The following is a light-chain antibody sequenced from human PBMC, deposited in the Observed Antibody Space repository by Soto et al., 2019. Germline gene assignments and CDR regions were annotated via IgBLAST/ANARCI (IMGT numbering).Light chain of an antibody. J-gene: IGKJ5*01. CDR2: GPS. CDR1: QSVSSSS. V-gene: IGKV3-20*01. CDR3: HPNAGSST. Sequence: EIVMKQSPATLSLSPGERATLSCRASQSVSSSSLAWYQQKPGQAPRPLIFGPSSRATGIPDRFSGSGTGTAFTLTIRRLEPEDVAVYYRHPNAGSSTFGQGTRVDIK.